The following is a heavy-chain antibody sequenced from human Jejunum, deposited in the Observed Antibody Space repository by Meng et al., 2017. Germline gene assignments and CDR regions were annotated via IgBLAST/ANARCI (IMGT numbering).Heavy chain of an antibody. V-gene: IGHV1-2*06. D-gene: IGHD5-24*01. Sequence: QVQLVQSGAEGKKPGASVNVSCKTSGDTFIGYYMHWVRQAPGQGHEWMGRINPDNGVTNSAQRFQGRVTMTRVTSITTAYMELNRLTSGDTAFYYCARGGRDDYNVPHYWGQGTLVTVSS. CDR2: INPDNGVT. CDR1: GDTFIGYY. CDR3: ARGGRDDYNVPHY. J-gene: IGHJ4*02.